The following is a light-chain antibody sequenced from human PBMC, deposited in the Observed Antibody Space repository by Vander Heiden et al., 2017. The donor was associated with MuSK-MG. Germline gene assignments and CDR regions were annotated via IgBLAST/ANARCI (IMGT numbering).Light chain of an antibody. CDR3: QAWDSDTGG. J-gene: IGLJ1*01. CDR1: KLGDKY. CDR2: QDG. Sequence: SSELTQPPSLSVSPRQTASITCSGDKLGDKYISWYQQKPGQSLVLVIYQDGKRPSGIPERFSGSNSGNTATLIISGTQAIAEADYDWQAWDSDTGGFGSGTKVTVL. V-gene: IGLV3-1*01.